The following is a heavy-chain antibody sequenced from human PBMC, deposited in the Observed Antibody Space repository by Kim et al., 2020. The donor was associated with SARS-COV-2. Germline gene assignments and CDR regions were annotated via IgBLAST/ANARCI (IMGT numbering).Heavy chain of an antibody. V-gene: IGHV4-34*01. CDR1: GDSISGYY. CDR3: AVGYNYDYHFDY. J-gene: IGHJ4*02. D-gene: IGHD5-18*01. Sequence: SETLSLTCAASGDSISGYYWSWIRQPPGKGLEWIGEINYSGNTNYNPSLKSRVTISVDTSKNQFSLKLSSMTAADTAVYYCAVGYNYDYHFDYWGQGSLV. CDR2: INYSGNT.